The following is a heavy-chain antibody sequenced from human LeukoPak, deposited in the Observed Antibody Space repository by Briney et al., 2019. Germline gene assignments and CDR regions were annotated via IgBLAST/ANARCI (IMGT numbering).Heavy chain of an antibody. CDR3: AKSAEVQSGSYYGSWFDP. V-gene: IGHV3-30-3*02. CDR1: GFTFSSYA. D-gene: IGHD1-26*01. J-gene: IGHJ5*02. Sequence: GGSLRLSCAASGFTFSSYAMHWVRQAPGKGLEWVAVISYDGSNKYYADSVKGRFTISRDNSKNTLYLQMNSLRAEDTAVYYCAKSAEVQSGSYYGSWFDPWGQGTLVTVSS. CDR2: ISYDGSNK.